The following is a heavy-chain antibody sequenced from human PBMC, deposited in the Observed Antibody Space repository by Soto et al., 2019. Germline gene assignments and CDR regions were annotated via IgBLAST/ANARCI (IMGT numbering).Heavy chain of an antibody. V-gene: IGHV2-26*04. Sequence: QVTVKESGPVLVKPTETLTLTCTVCGFSLSNAGLDVSWIRQPPGKALEWLAHIFSNDEKSYSTSLKSRLTISKDTSKSQVVLTMTNMDPVDTATYYCASTYSTSWYWFDSWGQGTLVTVSS. CDR2: IFSNDEK. D-gene: IGHD6-13*01. CDR3: ASTYSTSWYWFDS. J-gene: IGHJ5*01. CDR1: GFSLSNAGLD.